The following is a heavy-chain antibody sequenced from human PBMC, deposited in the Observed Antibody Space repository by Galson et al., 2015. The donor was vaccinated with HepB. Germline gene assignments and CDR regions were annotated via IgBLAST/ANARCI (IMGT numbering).Heavy chain of an antibody. D-gene: IGHD3-3*01. J-gene: IGHJ4*02. CDR1: GFTFSSYS. CDR2: ISSSSSTI. CDR3: ARDSGPYYDFWSGYYNYFDY. V-gene: IGHV3-48*01. Sequence: SLRLSCAASGFTFSSYSMNWVRQAPGKGLEWVSYISSSSSTIYYADSVKGRFTISRDNAKNSLYLQMNSLRAEDTAVYYCARDSGPYYDFWSGYYNYFDYWGQGTLVTVSS.